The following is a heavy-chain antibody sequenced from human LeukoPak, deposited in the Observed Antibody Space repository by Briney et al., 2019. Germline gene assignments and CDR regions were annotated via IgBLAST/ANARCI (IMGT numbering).Heavy chain of an antibody. Sequence: GGSLRLSCAASGFTFSDYYMSWIRQAPGKGLEWVSYISSSGSTIYYADSVKGRFTISRDNAKNSLYLQMNSLRAEDTAVYCCAREKRDGDYAFDYWGQGTLVTVSS. V-gene: IGHV3-11*04. D-gene: IGHD4-17*01. CDR1: GFTFSDYY. CDR2: ISSSGSTI. CDR3: AREKRDGDYAFDY. J-gene: IGHJ4*02.